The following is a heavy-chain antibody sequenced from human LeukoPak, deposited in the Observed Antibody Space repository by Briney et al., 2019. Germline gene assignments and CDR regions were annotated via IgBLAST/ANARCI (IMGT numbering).Heavy chain of an antibody. CDR3: ARDRSDSGGWSLDY. CDR1: GYTFTGYY. CDR2: INPNSGGT. V-gene: IGHV1-2*02. J-gene: IGHJ4*02. Sequence: GASVKVSCKASGYTFTGYYMHWVRQAPGQGLEWMGWINPNSGGTNYAQKFQGRVTMTRDTSISTAYMELSRLRSDDTAVYYCARDRSDSGGWSLDYWGQGTLVTVSS. D-gene: IGHD6-19*01.